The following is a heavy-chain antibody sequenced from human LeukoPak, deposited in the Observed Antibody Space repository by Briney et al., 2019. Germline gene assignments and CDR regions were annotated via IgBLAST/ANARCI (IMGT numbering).Heavy chain of an antibody. Sequence: GGSLRLSCAASGFTFSSYSMNWVRQAPGKGLEWVSSISSSSSYIYYADSLKGRFTISRDNAKNSLYLQMNSLRAEDTAVYYCARAPQTHAFDIWGQGTMVTVSS. CDR3: ARAPQTHAFDI. V-gene: IGHV3-21*01. CDR2: ISSSSSYI. J-gene: IGHJ3*02. CDR1: GFTFSSYS.